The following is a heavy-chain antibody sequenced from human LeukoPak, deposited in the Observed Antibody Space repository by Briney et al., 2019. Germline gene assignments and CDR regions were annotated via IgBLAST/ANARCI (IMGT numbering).Heavy chain of an antibody. V-gene: IGHV3-30*01. Sequence: GGSLRLSCAASGFTFSSYAMHWVRQAPGKGLEWVAVISYDGSNKYYAASVKGRFTISRDNSKNTLYLQMNSLRAEDTAVYYCARGDCYSRWLCFYYYYYMDVWGKGTTVTVSS. CDR1: GFTFSSYA. D-gene: IGHD2-21*02. J-gene: IGHJ6*03. CDR3: ARGDCYSRWLCFYYYYYMDV. CDR2: ISYDGSNK.